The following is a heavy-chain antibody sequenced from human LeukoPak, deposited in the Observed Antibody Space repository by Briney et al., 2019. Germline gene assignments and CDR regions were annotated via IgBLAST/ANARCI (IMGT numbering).Heavy chain of an antibody. CDR3: ASAGGDSRSPLPFYY. Sequence: GGSLRLSCAASGFTFGSYSMNWVRQAPGKGLEWVSYISSSSSTMYYADSVKGRFTISRDNAKNSLYLQMNSLRDEDTAVYYCASAGGDSRSPLPFYYWGQGTLVTVSS. CDR2: ISSSSSTM. D-gene: IGHD6-6*01. CDR1: GFTFGSYS. J-gene: IGHJ4*02. V-gene: IGHV3-48*02.